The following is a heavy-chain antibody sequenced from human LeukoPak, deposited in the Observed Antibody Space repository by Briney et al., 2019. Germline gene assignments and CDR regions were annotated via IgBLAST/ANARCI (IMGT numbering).Heavy chain of an antibody. V-gene: IGHV3-23*01. J-gene: IGHJ2*01. Sequence: GGSLRLPCAASGFHFSSYAMSWVRQAPGKGLEWVSAISGSGGSTYYADSVKGRFTISRDNSKNTLYLQMNSLRAEDTAVYYCAKALLVDRYFDLWGRGTLVTVSS. CDR1: GFHFSSYA. D-gene: IGHD6-6*01. CDR3: AKALLVDRYFDL. CDR2: ISGSGGST.